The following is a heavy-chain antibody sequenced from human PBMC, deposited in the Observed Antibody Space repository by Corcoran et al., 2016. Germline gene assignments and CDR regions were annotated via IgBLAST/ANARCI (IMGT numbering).Heavy chain of an antibody. Sequence: QVQLQQWGAGLLKPSETLSLTCAVYGGSFSGYYWSWIRQPPGKGLEWIGEINHSGSTNYNPSLKSRVTISVDTSKNQFSLKLSSVTAADTAVYYCARVGYNPHYYYYYGMDVWGQGTTVTVSS. J-gene: IGHJ6*02. D-gene: IGHD6-25*01. CDR3: ARVGYNPHYYYYYGMDV. V-gene: IGHV4-34*01. CDR1: GGSFSGYY. CDR2: INHSGST.